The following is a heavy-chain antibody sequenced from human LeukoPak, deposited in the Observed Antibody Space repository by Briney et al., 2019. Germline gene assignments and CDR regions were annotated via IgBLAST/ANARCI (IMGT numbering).Heavy chain of an antibody. J-gene: IGHJ4*02. CDR1: DFTVSRNY. D-gene: IGHD3-10*01. V-gene: IGHV3-53*01. CDR3: ASHNYGSGSYSFFDR. CDR2: IFGGGGT. Sequence: PRGSLRLSCAASDFTVSRNYMSWVRQAPGKGLEWVSVIFGGGGTDYADSVKGRFTISRDNSKNTLNLQMDSLRAEDTAVYYCASHNYGSGSYSFFDRWGQGTPVTVSS.